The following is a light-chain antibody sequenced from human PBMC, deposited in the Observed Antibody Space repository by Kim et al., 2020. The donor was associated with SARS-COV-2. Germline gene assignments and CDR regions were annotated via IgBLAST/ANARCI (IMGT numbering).Light chain of an antibody. CDR2: HAS. CDR3: QQYNNWPPYT. CDR1: QTVNNN. Sequence: EIVMTQSPVTLSVSPGESATLSCRASQTVNNNLAWYQQKPGQAPRLVIYHASTRASGIPARFSGSVSGTDFSLTISSLQSEDFAVYYCQQYNNWPPYTFGQGTKLEI. V-gene: IGKV3-15*01. J-gene: IGKJ2*01.